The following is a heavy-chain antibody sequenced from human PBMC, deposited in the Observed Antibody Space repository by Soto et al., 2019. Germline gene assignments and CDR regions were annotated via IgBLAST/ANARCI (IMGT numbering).Heavy chain of an antibody. CDR2: IIPIFGTA. CDR1: GGTFSSYA. Sequence: ASVKVSCKASGGTFSSYAISWLRQAPGQGLEWMGGIIPIFGTANYAQKFQGRVTITADESTSTAYMELSSLRSEDTAVYYCAGAPLGSGYYYYGMDVWGQGTTVTVSS. CDR3: AGAPLGSGYYYYGMDV. J-gene: IGHJ6*02. V-gene: IGHV1-69*13. D-gene: IGHD3-10*01.